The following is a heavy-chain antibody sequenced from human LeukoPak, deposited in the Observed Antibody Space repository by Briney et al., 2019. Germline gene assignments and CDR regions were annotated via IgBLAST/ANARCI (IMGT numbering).Heavy chain of an antibody. CDR2: IHPDSSDK. V-gene: IGHV3-7*03. J-gene: IGHJ4*02. Sequence: GGSLRLSCAASGFTFSSYDMHWVRQTPGKGLEWVANIHPDSSDKFYVDSMESRFTISRDNTKNSLYLQIDNARLDDTGLYYCTRLPRETAGDYWGQGVPVIVSS. D-gene: IGHD1-14*01. CDR1: GFTFSSYD. CDR3: TRLPRETAGDY.